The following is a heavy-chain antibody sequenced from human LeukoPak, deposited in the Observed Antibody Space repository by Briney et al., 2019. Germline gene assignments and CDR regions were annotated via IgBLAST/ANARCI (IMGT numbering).Heavy chain of an antibody. V-gene: IGHV1-2*04. CDR3: ARVLNYDILTGYFDY. D-gene: IGHD3-9*01. Sequence: ASVKVSCKASGYTFTGYYMHWVRQAPGQGLEWMGWINPNSGGTNYAQKFQGWVTMTRDTSISTAYMELSRLRSDDTAVYYCARVLNYDILTGYFDYWGQGTLVTVSS. CDR2: INPNSGGT. CDR1: GYTFTGYY. J-gene: IGHJ4*02.